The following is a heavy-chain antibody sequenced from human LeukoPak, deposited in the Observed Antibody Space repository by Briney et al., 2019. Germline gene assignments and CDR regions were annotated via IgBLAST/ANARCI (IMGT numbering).Heavy chain of an antibody. CDR2: INPNSGGT. J-gene: IGHJ6*02. Sequence: ASVKVSCKASGYTFTGYYMHWVRQAPGQGLEWMGWINPNSGGTNYAQKFQGRVTMTRDTSISTAYMELSSLRSEDTAVYYCARIRCGGNCFSYYYGMDVWGQGTTVTVSS. V-gene: IGHV1-2*02. D-gene: IGHD2-15*01. CDR1: GYTFTGYY. CDR3: ARIRCGGNCFSYYYGMDV.